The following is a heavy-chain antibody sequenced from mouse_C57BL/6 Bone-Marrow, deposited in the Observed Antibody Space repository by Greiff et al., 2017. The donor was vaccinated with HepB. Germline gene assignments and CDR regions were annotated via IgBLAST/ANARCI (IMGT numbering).Heavy chain of an antibody. CDR2: ISNGGGST. J-gene: IGHJ4*01. D-gene: IGHD1-1*01. CDR1: GFTFSDYY. V-gene: IGHV5-12*01. CDR3: ARHLYYYGSSYGAMDY. Sequence: EVQGVDSGGGLVQPGGSLKLSCAASGFTFSDYYMYWVRQTPEKRLEWVAYISNGGGSTYYPDTVKGRFTISRDNAKNTLYLQMSRLKSEDTAMYYCARHLYYYGSSYGAMDYWGQGTSVTVSS.